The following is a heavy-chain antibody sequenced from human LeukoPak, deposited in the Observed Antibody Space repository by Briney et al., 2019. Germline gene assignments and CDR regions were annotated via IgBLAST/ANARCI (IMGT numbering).Heavy chain of an antibody. V-gene: IGHV3-23*01. CDR1: GFTFSDFA. D-gene: IGHD5-12*01. CDR2: ISNAGGST. CDR3: TKDGLRGYDFDY. Sequence: GGSLRLSCAASGFTFSDFAMSWVRLAPGQGLKWVSTISNAGGSTNFADSVRGRFTISRDNSKYMVYLQMNSLRAEDTALYYCTKDGLRGYDFDYWGQGTLVTVSS. J-gene: IGHJ4*02.